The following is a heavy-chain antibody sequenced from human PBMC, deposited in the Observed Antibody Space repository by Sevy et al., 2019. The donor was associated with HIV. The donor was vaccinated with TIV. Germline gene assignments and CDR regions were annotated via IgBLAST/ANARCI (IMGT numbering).Heavy chain of an antibody. CDR2: INPNSGDT. Sequence: ASVKVSCKASGYTFNGYLMHWVRQAPGQGLEWMGWINPNSGDTNYSQKFQDRVTMTRDTSINTAYMELSRLRSDDTALYYCARDMELVNEGTQEFYYWGQGTLVTVSS. J-gene: IGHJ4*02. V-gene: IGHV1-2*02. CDR3: ARDMELVNEGTQEFYY. CDR1: GYTFNGYL. D-gene: IGHD1-7*01.